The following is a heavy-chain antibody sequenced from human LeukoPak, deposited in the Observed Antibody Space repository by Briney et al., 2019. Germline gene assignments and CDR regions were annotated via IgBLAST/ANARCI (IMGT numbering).Heavy chain of an antibody. Sequence: SETLSLTCAVYGGSLSGYYWSWIRQPPGKGLEWIGEINHSGSTNYNVSLKSRVTISIDTSENQFSLKLSSVTAADSAVYYCARDSCSSTSCRRKFDNWGQGTLVTVSS. CDR3: ARDSCSSTSCRRKFDN. D-gene: IGHD2-2*01. V-gene: IGHV4-34*01. CDR1: GGSLSGYY. CDR2: INHSGST. J-gene: IGHJ4*02.